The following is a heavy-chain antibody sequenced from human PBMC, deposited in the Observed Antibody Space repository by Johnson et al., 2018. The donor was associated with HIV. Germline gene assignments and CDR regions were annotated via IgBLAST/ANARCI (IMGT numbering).Heavy chain of an antibody. D-gene: IGHD3-10*01. V-gene: IGHV3-23*01. CDR2: IGGSGDTT. Sequence: VQLLESGGGLVQPGGSLRLSCAASGFTFSNFAMSWVRQAPGKGLEWVSTIGGSGDTTYYADSVKGRFTISRDNSKDTLYLQLNDLRAEDTAVYFCARLFYYEAFDIWGQGTMVTVSS. CDR3: ARLFYYEAFDI. CDR1: GFTFSNFA. J-gene: IGHJ3*02.